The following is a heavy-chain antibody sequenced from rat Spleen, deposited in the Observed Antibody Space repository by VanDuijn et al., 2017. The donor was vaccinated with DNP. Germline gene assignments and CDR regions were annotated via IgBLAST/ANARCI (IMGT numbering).Heavy chain of an antibody. J-gene: IGHJ2*01. CDR3: ARLHYGLDY. CDR2: IRSAGRT. CDR1: GFSLTNYHV. D-gene: IGHD1-11*01. V-gene: IGHV3-3*01. Sequence: VQLKESGPGLVQPSQTLSLTCTVSGFSLTNYHVDWVRQPPGKGLEWMGFIRSAGRTNYNPSLKSRISITRDTSKNQSFLQVHSVTTEDTATYDCARLHYGLDYWGQGVMVTVSS.